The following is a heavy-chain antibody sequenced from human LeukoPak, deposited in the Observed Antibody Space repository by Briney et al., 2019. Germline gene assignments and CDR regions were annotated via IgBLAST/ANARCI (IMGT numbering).Heavy chain of an antibody. CDR1: GGTFSSYA. D-gene: IGHD2-2*01. CDR2: IIPIFGTA. CDR3: AKTLYANYYYYDMDV. V-gene: IGHV1-69*13. Sequence: ASVKVSCKASGGTFSSYAISWVRQAPGQGLEWMGGIIPIFGTANYAQKFQGRVTITADESTSTAYMELSSLISEDTAVYYCAKTLYANYYYYDMDVWGKGTTVTVSS. J-gene: IGHJ6*03.